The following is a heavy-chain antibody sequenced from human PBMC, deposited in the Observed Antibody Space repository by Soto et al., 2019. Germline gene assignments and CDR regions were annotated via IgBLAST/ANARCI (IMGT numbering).Heavy chain of an antibody. CDR3: XXXXXXXXYYYMDV. V-gene: IGHV3-23*01. Sequence: EVQLLESGGGLVQPGGSLRLSCFASGFTFDNYAMSWVRQAPGKGLEWVSTIRGSGDVTYSADSVKGRFTVSRVNSKXXXXXXXXXXXXXXXXXXXXXXXXXXXXYYYMDVWGKGTTVTVSS. J-gene: IGHJ6*03. CDR1: GFTFDNYA. CDR2: IRGSGDVT.